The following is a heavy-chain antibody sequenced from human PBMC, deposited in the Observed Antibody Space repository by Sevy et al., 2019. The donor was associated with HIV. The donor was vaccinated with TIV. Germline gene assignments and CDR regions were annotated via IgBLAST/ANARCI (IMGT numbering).Heavy chain of an antibody. J-gene: IGHJ6*03. CDR1: GFTVSSNY. D-gene: IGHD5-18*01. V-gene: IGHV3-66*02. CDR2: IYSGGST. Sequence: GESLKISCAASGFTVSSNYMSWVRQAPGKGLEWVSVIYSGGSTYYADSVKGRFTISRDNSKNTLYLQMNSLRAEDTAVNYCARGNVDTAMVLGYYYYMDVWGQGTTVTVSS. CDR3: ARGNVDTAMVLGYYYYMDV.